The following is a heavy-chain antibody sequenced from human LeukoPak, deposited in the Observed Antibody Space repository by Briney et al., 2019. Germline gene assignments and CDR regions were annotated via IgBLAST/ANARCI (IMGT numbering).Heavy chain of an antibody. CDR3: AKGDGGTLYFDY. D-gene: IGHD2-15*01. Sequence: PGGSLRLSCAASGFTFNSYAMNWVRQAPGKGLEWVSGISRSGGSTYYADPVKGRFTISRDNSKNTLYLQMNSLRAEDTAVYYCAKGDGGTLYFDYWGQGTLVTVSS. J-gene: IGHJ4*02. CDR1: GFTFNSYA. V-gene: IGHV3-23*01. CDR2: ISRSGGST.